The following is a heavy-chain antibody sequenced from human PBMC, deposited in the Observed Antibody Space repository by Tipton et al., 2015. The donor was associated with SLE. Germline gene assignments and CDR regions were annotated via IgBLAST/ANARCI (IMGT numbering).Heavy chain of an antibody. CDR2: ISGSGGST. V-gene: IGHV3-23*01. D-gene: IGHD3-16*01. Sequence: SLRLSCAASGFTFSTYGMHWVRQAPGKGLEWVSAISGSGGSTYYADSVKGRFTISRDNSKNTLYLQMNSLRAEDTAVYYCARDHGSTIVWGAFDIWGQGTMVTVSS. CDR3: ARDHGSTIVWGAFDI. J-gene: IGHJ3*02. CDR1: GFTFSTYG.